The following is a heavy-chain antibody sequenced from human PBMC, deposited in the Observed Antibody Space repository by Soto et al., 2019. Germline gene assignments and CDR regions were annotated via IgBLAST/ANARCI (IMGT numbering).Heavy chain of an antibody. J-gene: IGHJ6*02. Sequence: GESLKISCKGSGYSFAGYWITWVRQKPGKGLEWMGRIDPSDSQTYYSPSFRGHVTISADKSITTTYLRWTSLKASDTAIYYCAASIFYYGMDVWGQGTTVTVSS. CDR3: AASIFYYGMDV. CDR1: GYSFAGYW. CDR2: IDPSDSQT. V-gene: IGHV5-10-1*01.